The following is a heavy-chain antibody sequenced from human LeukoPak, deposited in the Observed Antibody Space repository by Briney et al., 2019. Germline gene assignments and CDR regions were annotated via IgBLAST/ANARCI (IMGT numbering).Heavy chain of an antibody. CDR2: IKGDGSEK. CDR1: GFTFSSYR. J-gene: IGHJ4*02. D-gene: IGHD5-12*01. Sequence: GRSLRLSCAASGFTFSSYRMTWVRQAPGRGLEWVANIKGDGSEKYYADSVRGQFTISRDNAKNSLYLQMNSLRAEDTAVYYCAMFGLVAAIDSWGQGTLVTVSS. CDR3: AMFGLVAAIDS. V-gene: IGHV3-7*02.